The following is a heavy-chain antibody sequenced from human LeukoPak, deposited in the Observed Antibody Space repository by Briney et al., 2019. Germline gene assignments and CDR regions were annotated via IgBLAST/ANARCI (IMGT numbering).Heavy chain of an antibody. CDR2: INHSGST. CDR3: ARGPPLDA. J-gene: IGHJ6*04. V-gene: IGHV4-34*01. CDR1: GGSFSGYY. Sequence: SETLSLTCAVYGGSFSGYYWSWIRQPPGKGLEWIGEINHSGSTNYNPSLKSRVTISVDTSKNQFSLKLSSVTAADTAVYYCARGPPLDAWGKGTTVTVSS.